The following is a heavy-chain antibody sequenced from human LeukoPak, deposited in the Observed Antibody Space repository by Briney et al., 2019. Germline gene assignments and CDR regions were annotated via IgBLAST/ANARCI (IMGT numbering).Heavy chain of an antibody. V-gene: IGHV3-23*01. CDR2: ITDTGGRA. Sequence: PGGSLRLSCAASGFTFRDSAMTWVRQTPGGGLEWVSTITDTGGRAYYVDSVKGRFTISRDNSWDTLFLQMNSLRPEDTAMYYCERGSGWYQWGQGTLVTVSS. D-gene: IGHD6-19*01. CDR1: GFTFRDSA. CDR3: ERGSGWYQ. J-gene: IGHJ4*02.